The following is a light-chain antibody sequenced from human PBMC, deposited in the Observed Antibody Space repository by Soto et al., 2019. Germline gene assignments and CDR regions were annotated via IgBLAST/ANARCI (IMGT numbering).Light chain of an antibody. Sequence: DIQMTQSPSTLSASVGDRVTITCRASQSISTWLAWYQQKPGKAPNLLIYGASSLESGVPSRFSGSGSGTEFTLTISSLPPDDFATYYGQQSHCPFSFGPGTKVDIK. CDR3: QQSHCPFS. CDR1: QSISTW. J-gene: IGKJ3*01. CDR2: GAS. V-gene: IGKV1-5*01.